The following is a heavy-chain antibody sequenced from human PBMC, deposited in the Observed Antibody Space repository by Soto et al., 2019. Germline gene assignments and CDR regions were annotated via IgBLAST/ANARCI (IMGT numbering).Heavy chain of an antibody. J-gene: IGHJ4*02. Sequence: GGSLRLSCAASGFTFSSYSMNWVRQAPGKGLEWVSSISSSSSYIYYADSVKGRFTISRDNAKNSLYLQMNSLRAEDTAVYYCARDHREALRFLEWLLPFDYWGQGTLVTVSS. CDR2: ISSSSSYI. CDR1: GFTFSSYS. V-gene: IGHV3-21*01. D-gene: IGHD3-3*01. CDR3: ARDHREALRFLEWLLPFDY.